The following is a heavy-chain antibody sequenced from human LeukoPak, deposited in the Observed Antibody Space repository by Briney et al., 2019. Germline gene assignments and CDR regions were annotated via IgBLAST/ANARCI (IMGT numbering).Heavy chain of an antibody. J-gene: IGHJ6*02. Sequence: SETLSLTCTVSGGSISSYYWSWIRQPPGKGLEWIGYIYYSGSTNYNPSLKSRVTISVDTSKNQFSLKLSSVTAADTAVYYCARGGEVTGEGMDVWGQGTTVTVSS. CDR1: GGSISSYY. D-gene: IGHD2-21*02. CDR3: ARGGEVTGEGMDV. CDR2: IYYSGST. V-gene: IGHV4-59*12.